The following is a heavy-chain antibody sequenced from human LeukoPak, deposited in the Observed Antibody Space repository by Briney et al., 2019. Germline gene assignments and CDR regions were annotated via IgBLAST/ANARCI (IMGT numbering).Heavy chain of an antibody. CDR3: ARRYSSSWYVYYYYMDV. CDR2: IWYDGSIK. CDR1: GFTFSSYA. Sequence: PGGSLRLSCAASGFTFSSYAMHWVRQAPGKGLEGVAFIWYDGSIKYYADSVKGRFTISRDNAKNSLYLQMNSLRAEDTAVYYCARRYSSSWYVYYYYMDVWGKGTTVTVSS. D-gene: IGHD6-13*01. V-gene: IGHV3-33*03. J-gene: IGHJ6*03.